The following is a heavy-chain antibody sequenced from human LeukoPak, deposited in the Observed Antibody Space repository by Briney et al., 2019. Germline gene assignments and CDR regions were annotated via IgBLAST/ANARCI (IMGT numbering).Heavy chain of an antibody. Sequence: GGSLRLSCAASRFTFSSYSMNWVRQAPGKGLEWVSSISSSGSYIYYADSVKGRFTISRDNAKNSLYLQMNSLRAEDTAVYYCAIQRLLWFGELSGYWGQGTLVTVSS. CDR1: RFTFSSYS. V-gene: IGHV3-21*01. CDR2: ISSSGSYI. CDR3: AIQRLLWFGELSGY. J-gene: IGHJ4*02. D-gene: IGHD3-10*01.